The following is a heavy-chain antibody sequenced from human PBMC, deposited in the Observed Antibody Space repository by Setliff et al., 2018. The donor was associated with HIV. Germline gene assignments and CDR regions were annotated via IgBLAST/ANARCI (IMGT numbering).Heavy chain of an antibody. V-gene: IGHV1-8*02. CDR1: GYTLTPYA. Sequence: ASVKVSCKASGYTLTPYAISGVRQAPGQGLEGMGWMNPESGNTGYAQKFQGGVTMTRNTSISTAYMELSSLRSEDTAVYYCARGAWDSSGYYYWFDPWGQGTLVTVSS. J-gene: IGHJ5*02. CDR3: ARGAWDSSGYYYWFDP. CDR2: MNPESGNT. D-gene: IGHD3-22*01.